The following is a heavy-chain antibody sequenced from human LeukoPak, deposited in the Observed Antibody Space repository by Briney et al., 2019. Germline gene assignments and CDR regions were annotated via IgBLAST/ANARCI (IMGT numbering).Heavy chain of an antibody. D-gene: IGHD6-13*01. CDR1: GGSISSYY. CDR2: IYYSGST. J-gene: IGHJ4*02. CDR3: AKVPLIAAPKHFDY. Sequence: SETLSLTCTVSGGSISSYYWSWIRQPPGKGLEWIGYIYYSGSTNYNPSLKSRVTISVDTSKNQFSLKLSSVTAADTAVYYCAKVPLIAAPKHFDYWGQGTLVTVSS. V-gene: IGHV4-59*01.